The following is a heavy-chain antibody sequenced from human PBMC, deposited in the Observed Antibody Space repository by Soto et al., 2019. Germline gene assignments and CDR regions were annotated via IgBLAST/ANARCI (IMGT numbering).Heavy chain of an antibody. CDR1: GFTFDDFA. J-gene: IGHJ4*02. CDR2: ISWNSASI. Sequence: EVQLVESGGGLVQPGRSLRLSCAASGFTFDDFAMHWVRQPPGKGLEWVSGISWNSASIVYADSVKGRFTISRDNAKNSLYRQLDSLGVEDTAFYYCAKGPGLVASSGSPDSWGQGTLVSVSS. CDR3: AKGPGLVASSGSPDS. V-gene: IGHV3-9*01. D-gene: IGHD2-8*02.